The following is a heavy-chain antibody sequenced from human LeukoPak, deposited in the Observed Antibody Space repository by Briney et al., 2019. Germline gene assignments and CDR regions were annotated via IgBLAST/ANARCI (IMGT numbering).Heavy chain of an antibody. CDR3: TADRKVVSADRKVSTLILGGFDY. D-gene: IGHD2-2*01. CDR2: ITSKADGGTI. Sequence: PGGSLRLSCAASGFTFNNAWMSWVRQAPGQGLEWVGHITSKADGGTIDYGAPVKGRFTISRDDLKNMLYLQMNSLKTEDTAMYYCTADRKVVSADRKVSTLILGGFDYWGRGTLVSVSS. V-gene: IGHV3-15*01. CDR1: GFTFNNAW. J-gene: IGHJ4*02.